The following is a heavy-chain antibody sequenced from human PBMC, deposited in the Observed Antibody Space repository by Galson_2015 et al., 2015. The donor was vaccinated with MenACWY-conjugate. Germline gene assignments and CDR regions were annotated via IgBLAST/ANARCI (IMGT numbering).Heavy chain of an antibody. Sequence: SLRLSCAASGFTFSSYNMNWARQAPGKGLEWVSFISTNTYTTHYADSVKGRFTISRDNAKNSLFLQMNSLTADDTAVYYCFNSGDQPGHYWGQGILVTVSS. D-gene: IGHD2-15*01. V-gene: IGHV3-48*04. CDR1: GFTFSSYN. CDR2: ISTNTYTT. J-gene: IGHJ4*02. CDR3: FNSGDQPGHY.